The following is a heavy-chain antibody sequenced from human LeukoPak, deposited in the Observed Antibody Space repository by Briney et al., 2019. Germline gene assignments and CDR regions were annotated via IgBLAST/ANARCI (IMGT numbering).Heavy chain of an antibody. D-gene: IGHD3-22*01. CDR2: INHSGST. V-gene: IGHV4-34*01. CDR3: ARGRKYPNYYDSSGYYPH. J-gene: IGHJ4*02. CDR1: GGSFSGYY. Sequence: PSETLSLTCAVYGGSFSGYYWSWIRQPPGKGLEWIGEINHSGSTNYNPSLKSRVTISVDTSKNQFSLKLSSVTAADTAVYSCARGRKYPNYYDSSGYYPHWGQGTLVTVSS.